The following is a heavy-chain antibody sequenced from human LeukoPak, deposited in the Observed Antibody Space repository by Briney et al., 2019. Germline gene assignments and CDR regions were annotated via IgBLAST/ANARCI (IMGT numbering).Heavy chain of an antibody. J-gene: IGHJ4*02. CDR1: GGTFSSYA. V-gene: IGHV1-69*05. Sequence: GASVKVSCKASGGTFSSYAISWVRQAPGQGLEWMGGIIPIFGTANYAQKFQGRVTITTDESTSTAYMELSSLRSEDTAVYYCARSSQSGSYGAFDYWGQGTLVTVSS. CDR3: ARSSQSGSYGAFDY. D-gene: IGHD1-26*01. CDR2: IIPIFGTA.